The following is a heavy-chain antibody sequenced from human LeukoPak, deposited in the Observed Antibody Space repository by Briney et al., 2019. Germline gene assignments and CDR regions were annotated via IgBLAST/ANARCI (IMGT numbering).Heavy chain of an antibody. J-gene: IGHJ4*02. CDR2: IYKDGAT. V-gene: IGHV3-66*02. CDR1: GFSVSDNY. CDR3: AREVGHNSGWPSPFDF. D-gene: IGHD6-19*01. Sequence: GGSLRLSCAASGFSVSDNYMGWVRQAPGKGLEWVCIIYKDGATFYIGSVKGRFTISRDKSRNTLDLQMNSLGPEDTAVYFCAREVGHNSGWPSPFDFWGRGTLVSVSS.